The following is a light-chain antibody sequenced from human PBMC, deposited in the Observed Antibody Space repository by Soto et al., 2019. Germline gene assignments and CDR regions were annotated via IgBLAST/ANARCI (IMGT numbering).Light chain of an antibody. V-gene: IGKV1-5*01. Sequence: IHITQSPSTLSASVGDRVTITCRASQSISSWLAWYQQKPGKAPKLLIYDASSLESGVPSRFSGSGSGTEFTLTISSLQPDDFATYYCQQYNSYPGTFGQGTKVDIK. CDR1: QSISSW. CDR3: QQYNSYPGT. CDR2: DAS. J-gene: IGKJ1*01.